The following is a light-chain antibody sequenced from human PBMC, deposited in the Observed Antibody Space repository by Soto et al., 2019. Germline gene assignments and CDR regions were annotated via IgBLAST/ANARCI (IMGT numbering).Light chain of an antibody. V-gene: IGLV2-23*01. Sequence: QSVLTQPASVSGSPGQSITISCTGTSSDVGSYNLVSWYQQHPGKAPKLMIYEGSKRPSGVSNRFSGSKSGNTASLTISGLPAEDEADYYCCSSAVSRAPVFGGGTKLTVL. CDR2: EGS. CDR3: CSSAVSRAPV. CDR1: SSDVGSYNL. J-gene: IGLJ2*01.